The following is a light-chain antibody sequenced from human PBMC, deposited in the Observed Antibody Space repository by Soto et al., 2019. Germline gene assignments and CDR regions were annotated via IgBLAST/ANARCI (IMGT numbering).Light chain of an antibody. CDR3: HQRQYWPPIT. CDR1: QTIDNY. V-gene: IGKV1-39*01. Sequence: DIEMTQSPSSLSASVGDRVTISCRTSQTIDNYLNWYQQKPGQAPQLLISAASTLQSGVPSRFSGSGSGTDFTLTISSLEPEDFAVYYCHQRQYWPPITFGQRTLLEI. CDR2: AAS. J-gene: IGKJ5*01.